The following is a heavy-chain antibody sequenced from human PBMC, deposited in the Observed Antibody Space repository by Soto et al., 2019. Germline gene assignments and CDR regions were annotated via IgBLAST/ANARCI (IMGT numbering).Heavy chain of an antibody. D-gene: IGHD2-8*01. CDR2: IYDSETT. CDR3: ARENFGVIIHDAFDL. Sequence: SETLSLTCTVSGDSVSSGGYYWNWIRQHPGRGLEWLGYIYDSETTYYNPSLESRLSISVDASKNQFSLKVISVTPAYTAVYYCARENFGVIIHDAFDLWGQGTMVTVSS. CDR1: GDSVSSGGYY. J-gene: IGHJ3*01. V-gene: IGHV4-31*03.